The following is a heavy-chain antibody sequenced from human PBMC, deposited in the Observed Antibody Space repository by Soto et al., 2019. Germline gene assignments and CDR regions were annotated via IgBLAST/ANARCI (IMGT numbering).Heavy chain of an antibody. CDR1: GGSFSGYY. J-gene: IGHJ4*02. D-gene: IGHD6-6*01. V-gene: IGHV4-34*01. CDR3: ARRLSPYSSSSGNY. CDR2: INHSGST. Sequence: PSETLSLTCAVYGGSFSGYYWSWIRQPPGKGLEWIGEINHSGSTNYNPSLKSRVTISVDTSKNQFSLKLSSVTAADTAVYYCARRLSPYSSSSGNYWGQGTLVTVS.